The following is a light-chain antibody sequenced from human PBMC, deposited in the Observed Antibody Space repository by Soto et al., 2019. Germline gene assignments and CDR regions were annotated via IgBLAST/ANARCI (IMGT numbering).Light chain of an antibody. Sequence: QSALTQPRSVSGSPGQSVTISCTGTSSNVGGYSYVSWYKQHPGIAPQLIIYDVTKRPSGVPDRFSGSKSGNTASLTISGLQAEDEADYYCCSYAGSYSWVFGGGTKLTVL. CDR3: CSYAGSYSWV. J-gene: IGLJ3*02. CDR2: DVT. CDR1: SSNVGGYSY. V-gene: IGLV2-11*01.